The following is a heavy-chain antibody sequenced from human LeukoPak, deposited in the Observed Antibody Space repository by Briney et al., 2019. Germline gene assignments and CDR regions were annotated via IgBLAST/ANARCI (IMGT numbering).Heavy chain of an antibody. D-gene: IGHD5-18*01. Sequence: PSETLSLTCAVYGVSFSGYYWSWIRQPPGKGLEWIGEINHSGSTNYNPSLKSRVTISVDTSKNQFSLKLSSVTAADTAVYYCASTDTANFGGIDPWGQGTLVTVSS. CDR2: INHSGST. J-gene: IGHJ5*02. CDR3: ASTDTANFGGIDP. CDR1: GVSFSGYY. V-gene: IGHV4-34*01.